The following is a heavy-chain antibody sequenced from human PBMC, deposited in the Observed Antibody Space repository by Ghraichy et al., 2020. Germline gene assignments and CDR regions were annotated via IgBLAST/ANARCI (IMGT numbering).Heavy chain of an antibody. J-gene: IGHJ4*02. Sequence: GGSLRLSCAASGFSVSSSYMSWVRQAPGKGLEWVSVLYSGGRTFYADSVKGRFTISRDNSKNTLYLQMNSLRAEDTAVYYCARDDVYWGQGTLVTVSS. CDR1: GFSVSSSY. CDR3: ARDDVY. CDR2: LYSGGRT. V-gene: IGHV3-53*05.